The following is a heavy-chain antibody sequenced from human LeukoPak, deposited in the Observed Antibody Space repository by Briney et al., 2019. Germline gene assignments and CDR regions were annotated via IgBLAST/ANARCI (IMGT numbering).Heavy chain of an antibody. V-gene: IGHV3-33*01. CDR3: ATSGSYYRFEY. J-gene: IGHJ4*02. CDR1: GFTFSSYG. D-gene: IGHD1-26*01. Sequence: GGSLRLSCAASGFTFSSYGMHWVRQAPGKGLEWVAVIWYDGSNKYYADSVKGRFIISRDNSKNTLYLQMNSLRAEDTAVYYCATSGSYYRFEYWGQGTLVTVSS. CDR2: IWYDGSNK.